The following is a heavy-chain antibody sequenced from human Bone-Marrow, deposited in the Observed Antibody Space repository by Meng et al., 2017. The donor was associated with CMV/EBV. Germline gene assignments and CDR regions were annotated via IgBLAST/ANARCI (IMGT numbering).Heavy chain of an antibody. Sequence: QVQLVQSGAEVKKPGASVKVSCKASGYTFTLYTLHWVRQAPGQRLEWMGWINAGNGYTKYSQKFQDRVTITRDTSASTADMELSSLRSEDTAVYYCARTGAMDVWGQGTTVTVSS. CDR2: INAGNGYT. D-gene: IGHD1-26*01. V-gene: IGHV1-3*01. J-gene: IGHJ6*02. CDR3: ARTGAMDV. CDR1: GYTFTLYT.